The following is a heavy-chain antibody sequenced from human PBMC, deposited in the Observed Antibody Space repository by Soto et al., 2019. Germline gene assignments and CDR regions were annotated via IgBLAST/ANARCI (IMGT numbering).Heavy chain of an antibody. D-gene: IGHD7-27*01. Sequence: QVQLVQSGPEVKMPGASVKVSCKASGHTFTGHHMHWVRQAPGQGLEWMAYIDLDSSHTKYAQRFQGRVTTTSDTSITTAYMELSGLISDDTALYYCGLEPTGTGGFDYWGQGTVLTVSS. J-gene: IGHJ4*02. CDR1: GHTFTGHH. CDR2: IDLDSSHT. CDR3: GLEPTGTGGFDY. V-gene: IGHV1-2*02.